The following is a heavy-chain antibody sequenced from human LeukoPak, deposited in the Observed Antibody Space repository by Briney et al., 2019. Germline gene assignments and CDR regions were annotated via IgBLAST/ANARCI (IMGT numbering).Heavy chain of an antibody. Sequence: GGSLRLSCAASGFTFDDYAMHWVRQAPGKGLEWVSGISWNSGSIGYVDSVKGRFTISRDNAKKSLYLQMNSLRAEDTAIYYCARDGRGYTYGNDYWGQGTLVTVSS. V-gene: IGHV3-9*01. D-gene: IGHD5-18*01. CDR1: GFTFDDYA. CDR3: ARDGRGYTYGNDY. J-gene: IGHJ4*02. CDR2: ISWNSGSI.